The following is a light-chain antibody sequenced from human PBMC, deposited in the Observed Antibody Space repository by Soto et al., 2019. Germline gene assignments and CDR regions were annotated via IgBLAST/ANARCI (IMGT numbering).Light chain of an antibody. CDR1: QSVLYTSNNKNY. V-gene: IGKV4-1*01. CDR2: WAS. CDR3: QQYYSAPFT. Sequence: DIVMTQSPDSLAVSLGERATINCKSSQSVLYTSNNKNYLAWYQQKPGQPPKLLISWASTRESGVPERFSGSGYGTDFILAISSLQAEDVAVYYCQQYYSAPFTFGPGTKVDIK. J-gene: IGKJ3*01.